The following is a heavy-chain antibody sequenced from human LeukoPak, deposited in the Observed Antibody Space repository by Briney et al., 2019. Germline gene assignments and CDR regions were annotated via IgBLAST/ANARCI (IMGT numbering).Heavy chain of an antibody. D-gene: IGHD1-26*01. Sequence: ASVKVSCKASGYTFTGYYMHWVRQAPGQGLEWMGGIIPIFGTANYAQKFQGRATITADESTSTAYMELSSLRSEDTAVYYCHLNLGVVGATPYDAFDIWGQGTMVTVSS. CDR3: HLNLGVVGATPYDAFDI. V-gene: IGHV1-69*13. CDR1: GYTFTGYY. J-gene: IGHJ3*02. CDR2: IIPIFGTA.